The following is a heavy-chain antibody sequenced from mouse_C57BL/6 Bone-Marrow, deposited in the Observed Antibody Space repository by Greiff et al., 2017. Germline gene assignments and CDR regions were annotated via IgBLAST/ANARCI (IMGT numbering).Heavy chain of an antibody. D-gene: IGHD2-3*01. Sequence: VQGVESGAELVRPGTSVKVSCKASGYAFTDYLIAWVKQRPGQGLEWIGVINPGSGGTNYNEKFKGRVTLTADKSSSTAYMQLSSLTSDDSAVYFCARGGDGFYYAMDYWGQGTSVTVSS. CDR2: INPGSGGT. CDR3: ARGGDGFYYAMDY. CDR1: GYAFTDYL. V-gene: IGHV1-54*01. J-gene: IGHJ4*01.